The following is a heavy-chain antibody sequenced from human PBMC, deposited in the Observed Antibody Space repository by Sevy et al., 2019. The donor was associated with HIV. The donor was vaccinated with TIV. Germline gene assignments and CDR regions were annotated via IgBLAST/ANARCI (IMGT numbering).Heavy chain of an antibody. V-gene: IGHV3-7*01. CDR2: IKEDGSAE. CDR3: ARDHRGYGAYDY. J-gene: IGHJ4*02. CDR1: GFTFSGYW. D-gene: IGHD5-18*01. Sequence: GGSLRLSCAASGFTFSGYWMTWVRQAPGKGLEWVANIKEDGSAEYYVDSVKGRFTISRDNAKNSLLLKLNSLRVEDTVMYYCARDHRGYGAYDYLGQGTLVTVSS.